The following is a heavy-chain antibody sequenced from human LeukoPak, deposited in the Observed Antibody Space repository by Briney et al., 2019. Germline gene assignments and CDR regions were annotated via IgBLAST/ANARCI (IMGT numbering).Heavy chain of an antibody. Sequence: GGSLRLSCAASGFTFSTYAMHWVRQAPGKGLDWVAVISYDGSNKYHADSVKGRFTISRDNSKNTLYLQMNSLRAEDTAVYYCARDLTAMDGYLGYYFDYWGQGTLVTVSS. CDR1: GFTFSTYA. J-gene: IGHJ4*02. D-gene: IGHD5-18*01. CDR2: ISYDGSNK. V-gene: IGHV3-30-3*01. CDR3: ARDLTAMDGYLGYYFDY.